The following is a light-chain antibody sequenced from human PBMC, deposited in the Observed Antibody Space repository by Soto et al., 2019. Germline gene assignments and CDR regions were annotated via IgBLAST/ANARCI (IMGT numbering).Light chain of an antibody. CDR1: SSDVGGYDS. CDR3: CAYAGSYRVV. J-gene: IGLJ2*01. V-gene: IGLV2-11*01. CDR2: DVS. Sequence: QSALTQPRSVSVSPGQSVSIPCTGASSDVGGYDSVSWYQQHPGKVPKLMIYDVSKRPSGVPDRFSGAKSGNTASLTISGLQAEDEADYYCCAYAGSYRVVFGGGTKVTVL.